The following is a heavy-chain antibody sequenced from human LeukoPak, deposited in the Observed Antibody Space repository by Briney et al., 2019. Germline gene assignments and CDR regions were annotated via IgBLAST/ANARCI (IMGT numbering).Heavy chain of an antibody. Sequence: ASVKVSCKASGGTFSSYAISWVRQAPGQGLEWMGWISAYNGNTNYAQKLQGRVTMTTDTSTSTAYMELRSLRSDDTAVYYCVLGFYYDSSGYYSDYWGQGTLVTVSS. CDR3: VLGFYYDSSGYYSDY. CDR1: GGTFSSYA. V-gene: IGHV1-18*01. J-gene: IGHJ4*02. CDR2: ISAYNGNT. D-gene: IGHD3-22*01.